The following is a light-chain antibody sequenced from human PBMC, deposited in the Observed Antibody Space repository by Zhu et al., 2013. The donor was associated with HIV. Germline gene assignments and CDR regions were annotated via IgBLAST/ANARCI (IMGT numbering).Light chain of an antibody. J-gene: IGLJ2*01. CDR2: EVS. CDR1: SSDVGGYNH. CDR3: AAWDDSLNGHVV. V-gene: IGLV2-14*01. Sequence: QSALTQPASVSGSPGQSITISCTGTSSDVGGYNHVSWHQQHPGKAPKLMFYEVSNRPSGVPARFSGSKSGTSASLAINGLQSEDEADYYCAAWDDSLNGHVVFGGGTRLTVL.